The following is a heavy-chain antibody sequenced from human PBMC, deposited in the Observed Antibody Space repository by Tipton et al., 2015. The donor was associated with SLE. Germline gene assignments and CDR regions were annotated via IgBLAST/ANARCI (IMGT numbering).Heavy chain of an antibody. J-gene: IGHJ4*02. CDR3: ARGFRTVTTE. V-gene: IGHV4-34*01. D-gene: IGHD4-17*01. Sequence: TLSLTCAVYGGSFSGYYWSWIRQPPGKGLEWIGEINHSGSTNYNPSLKSRVTISVDTSKNQFSLKLSSVTAADTAVYYCARGFRTVTTEWGQGTLVTVSS. CDR1: GGSFSGYY. CDR2: INHSGST.